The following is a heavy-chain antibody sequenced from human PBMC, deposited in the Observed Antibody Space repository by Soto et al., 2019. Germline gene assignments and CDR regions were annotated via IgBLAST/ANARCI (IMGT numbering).Heavy chain of an antibody. D-gene: IGHD7-27*01. CDR1: GFTCSSYA. CDR3: ASVHSWGYFDY. Sequence: QVQLVESGCGVAQPGRSLRLSCGASGFTCSSYAMLWGRRAPGQGLVWVAVISYDGSNKYYADSVKGRFTIYRDNSKNTLYLQINSLRAEDTAVYYCASVHSWGYFDYWGQGTLGTV. V-gene: IGHV3-30-3*01. J-gene: IGHJ4*02. CDR2: ISYDGSNK.